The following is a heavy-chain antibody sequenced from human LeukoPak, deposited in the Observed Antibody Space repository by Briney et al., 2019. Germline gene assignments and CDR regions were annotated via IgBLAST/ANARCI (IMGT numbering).Heavy chain of an antibody. CDR3: AKDLKYYGDYVDWFDP. V-gene: IGHV3-23*01. J-gene: IGHJ5*02. CDR2: ISGSGGST. Sequence: GGSLRLSCAASGFTFSSYGMSWVRQAPGKGLEWVSAISGSGGSTYYADSVKGRFTISRDNSKNTLYLQMNSLRAEDTAVYYCAKDLKYYGDYVDWFDPWGQGTLVTVSS. D-gene: IGHD4-17*01. CDR1: GFTFSSYG.